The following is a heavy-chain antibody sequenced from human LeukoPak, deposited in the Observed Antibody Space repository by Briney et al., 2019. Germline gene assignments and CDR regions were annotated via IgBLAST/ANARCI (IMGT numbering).Heavy chain of an antibody. CDR3: ARASYSSGAVDY. CDR1: GGSISSGGYS. CDR2: IYHSGST. Sequence: SETLSLTCAVSGGSISSGGYSWSWIRQPPGKGLEWIGYIYHSGSTYYNPSLKSRVTISVDRSKNQFSLKLSSVTAADTAVYYCARASYSSGAVDYWGQGTLVTVSS. D-gene: IGHD6-19*01. J-gene: IGHJ4*02. V-gene: IGHV4-30-2*01.